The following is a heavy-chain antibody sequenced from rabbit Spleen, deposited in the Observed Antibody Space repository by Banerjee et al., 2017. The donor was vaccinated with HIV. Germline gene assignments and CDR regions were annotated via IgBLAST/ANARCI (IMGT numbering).Heavy chain of an antibody. CDR3: ARDTSSSFSSYGMDL. CDR2: IYSSGGST. CDR1: GFSFSSGYY. D-gene: IGHD1-1*01. V-gene: IGHV1S40*01. Sequence: QQLEESGGGLVKPGASLTLTCKASGFSFSSGYYASWVRQAPGKGPEWIACIYSSGGSTWYASWAKGRFTISKTSSTTVTLQMTSLTAADTATYFCARDTSSSFSSYGMDLWGPGTLVTVS. J-gene: IGHJ6*01.